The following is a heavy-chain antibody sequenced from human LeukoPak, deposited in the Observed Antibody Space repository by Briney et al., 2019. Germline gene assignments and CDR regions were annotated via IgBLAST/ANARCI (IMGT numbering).Heavy chain of an antibody. Sequence: GASVKVSCKASGYTFTGYYMHWVRQAPGQGLEWMGWINPNSGGTNYAQKFQGRVTMTRDTSISTACMELSRLRSDDTAVYYCATLITMVRGVNEYFDYWGQGTLVTVSS. D-gene: IGHD3-10*01. J-gene: IGHJ4*02. CDR3: ATLITMVRGVNEYFDY. V-gene: IGHV1-2*02. CDR2: INPNSGGT. CDR1: GYTFTGYY.